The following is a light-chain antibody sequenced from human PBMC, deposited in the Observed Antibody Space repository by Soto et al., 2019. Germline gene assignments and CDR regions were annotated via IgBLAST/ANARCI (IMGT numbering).Light chain of an antibody. Sequence: EIVLTQSPGTLSLSPGERATLSCRASQSVLSSYLAWHQQTPGHAPRLLIYLASSRAAGIPDRFSGSGSGTYFTLSSSRLDHEYLAVYYWQQYGSSPWTFGQGTKVDI. CDR1: QSVLSSY. CDR2: LAS. J-gene: IGKJ1*01. CDR3: QQYGSSPWT. V-gene: IGKV3-20*01.